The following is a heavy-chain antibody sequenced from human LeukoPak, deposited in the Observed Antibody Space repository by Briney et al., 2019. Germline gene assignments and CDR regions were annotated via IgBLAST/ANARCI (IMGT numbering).Heavy chain of an antibody. CDR2: IYSGGST. J-gene: IGHJ4*02. CDR3: ARLYGTFLEWSPYFDY. V-gene: IGHV3-53*04. D-gene: IGHD3-3*02. Sequence: GGSLRLSCAASGFTVSSNFMSWVRQAPGKGLEWVSVIYSGGSTYYADSVKGRFTISRHNSKNTLYLQMNSLRAGDTAVYYCARLYGTFLEWSPYFDYWGQGTLVTVSS. CDR1: GFTVSSNF.